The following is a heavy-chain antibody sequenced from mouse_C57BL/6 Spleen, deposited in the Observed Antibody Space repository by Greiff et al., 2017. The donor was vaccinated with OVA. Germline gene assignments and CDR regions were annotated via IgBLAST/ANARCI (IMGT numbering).Heavy chain of an antibody. CDR1: GYTFTSYG. CDR2: FYPRSGNT. J-gene: IGHJ3*01. D-gene: IGHD2-4*01. Sequence: LQASGAELARPGASVKLSCKASGYTFTSYGISWVKQRTGQGLEWIGEFYPRSGNTYYNEKFKGKATLTADKSSSTAYMELRSLTSEGSAVYFCARGGFYDYDRFAYWGQGTLVTVSA. V-gene: IGHV1-81*01. CDR3: ARGGFYDYDRFAY.